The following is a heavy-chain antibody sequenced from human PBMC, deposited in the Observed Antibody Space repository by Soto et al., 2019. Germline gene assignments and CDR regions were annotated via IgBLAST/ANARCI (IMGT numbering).Heavy chain of an antibody. V-gene: IGHV4-59*08. Sequence: SETLSLTCTVSGGSISSYYWSWIRQPPGKGLEWIGYIYYSGSTNYNPSLKSRVTISVDTSKNQFSLKLSSVTAADTALYYCARHHDYIWGSYRPMAFDIWGQGTMVTVSS. CDR2: IYYSGST. J-gene: IGHJ3*02. CDR1: GGSISSYY. CDR3: ARHHDYIWGSYRPMAFDI. D-gene: IGHD3-16*02.